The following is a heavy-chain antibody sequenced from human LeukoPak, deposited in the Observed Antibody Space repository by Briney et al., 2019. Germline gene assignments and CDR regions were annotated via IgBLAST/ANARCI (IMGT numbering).Heavy chain of an antibody. D-gene: IGHD1-26*01. J-gene: IGHJ4*02. Sequence: KPSETLSLTCTVSGGSISSYYWSWIRQPPGKGLEWIGYIYYSGSTNYNPSLKSRVTISVDTSKNQFSLKLSSVTAADTAVYYCARGEDAGYWGQGTLVTVSS. CDR1: GGSISSYY. V-gene: IGHV4-59*12. CDR3: ARGEDAGY. CDR2: IYYSGST.